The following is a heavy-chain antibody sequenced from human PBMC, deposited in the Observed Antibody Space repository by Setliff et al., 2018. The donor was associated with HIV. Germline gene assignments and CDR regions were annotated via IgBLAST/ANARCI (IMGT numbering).Heavy chain of an antibody. D-gene: IGHD3-9*01. V-gene: IGHV1-18*04. CDR2: ISAYNGNT. J-gene: IGHJ6*02. Sequence: ESLKISCKGSGYSFTSYWIGWVRQAPGQGLEWMGWISAYNGNTNYAQKLQGRVTMTTDTSTSTAYMELRSLRSDDTAVYYCASGILTGYGMDVWGQGTTVTVSS. CDR3: ASGILTGYGMDV. CDR1: GYSFTSYW.